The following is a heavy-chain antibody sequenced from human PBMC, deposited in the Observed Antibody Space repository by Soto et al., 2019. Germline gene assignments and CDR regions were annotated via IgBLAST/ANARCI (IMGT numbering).Heavy chain of an antibody. CDR1: GFTFSSYA. J-gene: IGHJ4*02. CDR2: ISGSGGST. V-gene: IGHV3-23*01. Sequence: GGSLRLSCAASGFTFSSYAMSWVRQAPGKGLEWVSAISGSGGSTYYADSVKGRFTISRDNSKNTLYLQMNSLRAEDTAVYYCATLRPKPRLLYSSSSFFDYWGQGTLVTVSS. CDR3: ATLRPKPRLLYSSSSFFDY. D-gene: IGHD6-6*01.